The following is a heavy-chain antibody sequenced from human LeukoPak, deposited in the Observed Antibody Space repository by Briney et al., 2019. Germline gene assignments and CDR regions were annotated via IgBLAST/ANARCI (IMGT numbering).Heavy chain of an antibody. V-gene: IGHV4-59*01. D-gene: IGHD3-3*01. CDR1: GGSISSYY. CDR3: ARGDRLLEWLSYFDY. CDR2: IYYSGST. J-gene: IGHJ4*02. Sequence: SETLSLTCTVSGGSISSYYWSWIRQPPGKGLEWIGYIYYSGSTNYNPSLKSRVTISVDTSKNQFSLKLSSVTAADTAVYYCARGDRLLEWLSYFDYWGQGTLVTVSS.